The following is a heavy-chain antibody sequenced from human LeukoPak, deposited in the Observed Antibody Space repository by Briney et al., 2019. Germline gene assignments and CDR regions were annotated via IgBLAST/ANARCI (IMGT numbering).Heavy chain of an antibody. J-gene: IGHJ6*04. CDR2: IKQDGSEK. CDR3: ARGRGYCSGGSCYAPYGMDV. CDR1: GFTFSSYW. Sequence: GGSLRLSCAASGFTFSSYWMSWVRQAPGKGLEWVANIKQDGSEKYYVDSVKGRFTISRDNAKNSLYLQMNSLRAEDTAVYYCARGRGYCSGGSCYAPYGMDVWGKGTTVTVSS. D-gene: IGHD2-15*01. V-gene: IGHV3-7*03.